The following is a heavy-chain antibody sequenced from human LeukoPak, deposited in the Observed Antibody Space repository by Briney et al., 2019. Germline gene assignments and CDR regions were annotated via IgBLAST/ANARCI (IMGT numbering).Heavy chain of an antibody. CDR3: ARDWASVDY. CDR1: GFTLSSYS. Sequence: GGSLRLSCAASGFTLSSYSMNWVRQAPGKGLEWVSSISSGSVYIYYADSVKGRFTISRDDAENSLYLQMNSLRAEDTAVYYCARDWASVDYWGQGTLVTVSS. CDR2: ISSGSVYI. J-gene: IGHJ4*02. V-gene: IGHV3-21*01. D-gene: IGHD3-16*01.